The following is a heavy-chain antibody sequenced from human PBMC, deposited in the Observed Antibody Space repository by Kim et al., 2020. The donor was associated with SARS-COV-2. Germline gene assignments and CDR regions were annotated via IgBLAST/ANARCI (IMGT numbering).Heavy chain of an antibody. CDR3: ARSGPSITGFDY. V-gene: IGHV1-18*01. CDR2: T. J-gene: IGHJ4*02. Sequence: TNYAHKFQGRVTMTTDKSTNAAYMEVSSLRSDDTAIYYCARSGPSITGFDYWGQGTLVTVSS. D-gene: IGHD1-20*01.